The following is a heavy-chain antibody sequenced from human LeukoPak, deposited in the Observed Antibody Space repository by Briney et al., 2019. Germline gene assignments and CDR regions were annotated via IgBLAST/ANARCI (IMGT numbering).Heavy chain of an antibody. CDR1: SYTFTSYG. CDR3: ARVTGLRFLEWLFIDY. Sequence: ASVKVSCKASSYTFTSYGISWVRQAPGQGLEWMGWISAYNGNTNYAQKLQGRVTMTTDTSTSTAYMQLSSLRSEDTAVYYCARVTGLRFLEWLFIDYWGQGTLVTVSS. CDR2: ISAYNGNT. J-gene: IGHJ4*02. D-gene: IGHD3-3*01. V-gene: IGHV1-18*01.